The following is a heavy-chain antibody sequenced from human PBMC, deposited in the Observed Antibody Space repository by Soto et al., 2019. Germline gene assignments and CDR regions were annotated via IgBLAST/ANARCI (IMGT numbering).Heavy chain of an antibody. J-gene: IGHJ6*02. CDR3: ARDLTGTTPSGMDV. D-gene: IGHD1-7*01. Sequence: GGSLRLSCAASGFTFSNYGMHWVRQAPGKGLEWVAVIWYDGSNKYYGDSVKGRFSISRDNAKNTLYLQMNSLRAEDTAAYYCARDLTGTTPSGMDVWGRGTTVTVSS. CDR2: IWYDGSNK. V-gene: IGHV3-33*01. CDR1: GFTFSNYG.